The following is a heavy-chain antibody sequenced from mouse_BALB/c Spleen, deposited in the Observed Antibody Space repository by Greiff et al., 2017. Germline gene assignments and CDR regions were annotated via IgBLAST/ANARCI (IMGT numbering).Heavy chain of an antibody. J-gene: IGHJ3*01. Sequence: EVKLVESGGGLVKPGGSLKLSCAASGFTFSSYAMSWVRQTPEKRLEWVASISSGGSTYYPDSVKGRFTISRDNARNILYLQMSSLRSEDTAMYYCARGYYDYDPWFAYWGQGTLVTVSA. CDR3: ARGYYDYDPWFAY. V-gene: IGHV5-6-5*01. CDR2: ISSGGST. D-gene: IGHD2-4*01. CDR1: GFTFSSYA.